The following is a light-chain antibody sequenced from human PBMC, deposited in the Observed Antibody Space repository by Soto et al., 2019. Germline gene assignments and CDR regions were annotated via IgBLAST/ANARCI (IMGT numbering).Light chain of an antibody. V-gene: IGKV1-5*03. CDR2: KAS. J-gene: IGKJ1*01. CDR3: QQYNSSPWT. Sequence: DIQMTQSPSTLSASVGDRVTITCRASRSISSWLAWYQQKPGKAPKLLIYKASALENVVPSRFSGSGSEIEFTLTISSLQPDDFANYYCQQYNSSPWTFGQGTKVEVK. CDR1: RSISSW.